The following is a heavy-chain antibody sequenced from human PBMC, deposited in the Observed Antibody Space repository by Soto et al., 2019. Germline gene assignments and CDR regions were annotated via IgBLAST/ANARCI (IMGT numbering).Heavy chain of an antibody. J-gene: IGHJ6*02. CDR2: IYPGDSDT. Sequence: GESLKISCKGSGYSFTSYWIGWVRQMPGKGLEWMGIIYPGDSDTRYSPSFQGQVTISADKSISTAYLQWSSLKASDTAMYYCARFEDLAARTHYYYYGMDVWGQGTTVTVSS. CDR3: ARFEDLAARTHYYYYGMDV. CDR1: GYSFTSYW. D-gene: IGHD6-6*01. V-gene: IGHV5-51*01.